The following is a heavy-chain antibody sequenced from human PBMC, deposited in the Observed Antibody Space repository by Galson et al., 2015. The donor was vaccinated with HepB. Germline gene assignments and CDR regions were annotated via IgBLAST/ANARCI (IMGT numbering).Heavy chain of an antibody. D-gene: IGHD2/OR15-2a*01. V-gene: IGHV1-69*10. CDR3: AKSRWVNFLTLFRGPIPDVFDV. Sequence: SVTVSCKVSGGIFSTFAISWVRQAPGEGLVWMGRIIPVLGSTNYAQTFQGRVTISADTSATTAYLDLTSLRPDDTAVYYCAKSRWVNFLTLFRGPIPDVFDVWGQGTKVIVSS. CDR2: IIPVLGST. J-gene: IGHJ3*01. CDR1: GGIFSTFA.